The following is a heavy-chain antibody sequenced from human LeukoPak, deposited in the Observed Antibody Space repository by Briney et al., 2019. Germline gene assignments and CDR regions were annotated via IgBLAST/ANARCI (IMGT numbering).Heavy chain of an antibody. J-gene: IGHJ4*02. V-gene: IGHV3-23*01. Sequence: GGSLRLSCAASGFTFSSYAMSWVRQAPGKGLEWVSAISGSGGSTYYADSVKGRFTISRDNSKNTLYLQMNSLRAEDTAVYYCAKSPFPYCSSTSCYPLDYWGQGTLVTVSS. CDR1: GFTFSSYA. D-gene: IGHD2-2*01. CDR3: AKSPFPYCSSTSCYPLDY. CDR2: ISGSGGST.